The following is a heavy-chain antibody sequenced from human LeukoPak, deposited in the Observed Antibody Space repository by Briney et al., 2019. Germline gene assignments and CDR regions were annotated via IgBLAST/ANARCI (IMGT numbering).Heavy chain of an antibody. CDR1: GFTFCNFG. CDR2: IRSHGNEI. V-gene: IGHV3-33*01. D-gene: IGHD5-12*01. Sequence: RGSLRLSRAASGFTFCNFGMHWVCKAPGRGLEWVAVIRSHGNEIHYGDSVKGRFTISRDNFRNTLYLQMNSLRAEDAAVYYCVRGSGGNGYGYWGDSWGQGTLVIVSS. CDR3: VRGSGGNGYGYWGDS. J-gene: IGHJ4*02.